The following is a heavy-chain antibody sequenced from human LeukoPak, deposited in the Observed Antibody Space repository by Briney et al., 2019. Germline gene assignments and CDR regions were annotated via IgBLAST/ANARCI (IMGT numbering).Heavy chain of an antibody. CDR2: ISVSGGST. V-gene: IGHV3-23*01. CDR1: GFTFSNHA. J-gene: IGHJ4*02. D-gene: IGHD3-22*01. Sequence: GGSLRLSCAASGFTFSNHAMSWVRQAPGKGPEWVSAISVSGGSTYYADSVKGRFTISRDNSKNTLYLQMNSLRVEDTAVYYCAKDARITMIGVVRGARPYYFDYWGQGTLVTVSS. CDR3: AKDARITMIGVVRGARPYYFDY.